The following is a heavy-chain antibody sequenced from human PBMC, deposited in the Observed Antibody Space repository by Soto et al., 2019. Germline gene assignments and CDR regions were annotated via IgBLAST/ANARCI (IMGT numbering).Heavy chain of an antibody. V-gene: IGHV1-69*01. CDR2: IIPIFGTA. CDR1: VGTFSSYA. D-gene: IGHD6-13*01. Sequence: QVQLVQSGAEVKKPGSSVKVSCKASVGTFSSYAISWVRQAPGQGLEWMGGIIPIFGTANYAQKFQGRVMITADESTSTAFMELSSRRSEDTAVYYCVRGSSSWFDNWFDPWGQGTLVNDSS. J-gene: IGHJ5*02. CDR3: VRGSSSWFDNWFDP.